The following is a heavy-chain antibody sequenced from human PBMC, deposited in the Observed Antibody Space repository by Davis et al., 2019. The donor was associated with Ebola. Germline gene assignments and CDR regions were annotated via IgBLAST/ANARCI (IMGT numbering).Heavy chain of an antibody. V-gene: IGHV3-9*01. CDR2: ISWNSGSI. CDR1: GFTFDDYA. CDR3: AKDKEGGSGSLWDGMDV. D-gene: IGHD3-10*01. Sequence: SLKISCAASGFTFDDYAMHWVRQAPGKGLEWVSGISWNSGSIGYADSVKGRFTISRDNAKNSLYLQMNSLRAEDTALYYCAKDKEGGSGSLWDGMDVWGQGTTVTVSS. J-gene: IGHJ6*02.